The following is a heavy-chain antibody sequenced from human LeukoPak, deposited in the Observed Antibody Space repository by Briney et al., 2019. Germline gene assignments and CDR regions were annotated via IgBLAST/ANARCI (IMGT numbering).Heavy chain of an antibody. Sequence: GGSLRLSCAASGFTFSSYSMNWVRQAPGKGLEWVSYISSSSSTIYYADSVKGRFTISRDNAKSSLYLHMNSLRAEDTAVYYCVYATVDILTGYATWGQGTLVTVSS. V-gene: IGHV3-48*04. CDR3: VYATVDILTGYAT. D-gene: IGHD3-9*01. J-gene: IGHJ4*02. CDR1: GFTFSSYS. CDR2: ISSSSSTI.